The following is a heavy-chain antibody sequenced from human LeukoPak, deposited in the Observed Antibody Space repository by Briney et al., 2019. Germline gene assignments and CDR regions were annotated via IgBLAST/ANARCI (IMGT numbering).Heavy chain of an antibody. Sequence: ASVKVSCKTSGYTFTSYYMHWVRQAPGQGLEWMGIINPSGDTTSYAQKFQGRVTVTTDTSTTTAYMELRSLRSDDTAVYYCARRGLDYWGQGTLVTVSS. D-gene: IGHD3-16*01. CDR1: GYTFTSYY. V-gene: IGHV1-46*01. CDR3: ARRGLDY. J-gene: IGHJ4*02. CDR2: INPSGDTT.